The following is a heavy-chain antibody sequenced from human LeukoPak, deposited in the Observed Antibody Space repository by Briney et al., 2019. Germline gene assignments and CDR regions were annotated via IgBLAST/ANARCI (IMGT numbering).Heavy chain of an antibody. V-gene: IGHV3-48*02. CDR1: GFTFSSYN. CDR3: ARDRAAYSDSSGYCDY. Sequence: PGGSLRLSRAASGFTFSSYNMNWVRQAPGKGLEWVSYISSSSSTIYYADSVKGRFTISRDNAKDSLYLQVNSLRDEDTAVYYCARDRAAYSDSSGYCDYWGQGTLVTVSS. D-gene: IGHD3-22*01. J-gene: IGHJ4*02. CDR2: ISSSSSTI.